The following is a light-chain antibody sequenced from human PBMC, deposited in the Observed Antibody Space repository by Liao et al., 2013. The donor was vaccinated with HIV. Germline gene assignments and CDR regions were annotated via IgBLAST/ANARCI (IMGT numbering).Light chain of an antibody. V-gene: IGLV3-1*01. CDR2: QDS. J-gene: IGLJ3*02. Sequence: SYELTQPPSVSVSPRQTASITCSGDKLGDRYTSWYQQKPGQSPVLVIYQDSKRPSGIPERFSASNSGNTATLTISGTQAMDEADYYCQAWDSYSWVFGGGTELTVL. CDR1: KLGDRY. CDR3: QAWDSYSWV.